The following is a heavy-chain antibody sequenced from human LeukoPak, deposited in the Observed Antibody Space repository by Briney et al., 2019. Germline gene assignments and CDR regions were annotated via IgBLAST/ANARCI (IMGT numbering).Heavy chain of an antibody. CDR2: INPSGGST. J-gene: IGHJ4*02. Sequence: ASVKVSCKAPGYTFTSYYMHWVRQAPGQGLEWMGIINPSGGSTSYAQKFKGRVTMTRDMSTSTVYMELSSLRSEDTAVYYCARDRGAGSSGWHLGYWGQGTLVTVSS. CDR1: GYTFTSYY. V-gene: IGHV1-46*01. D-gene: IGHD6-19*01. CDR3: ARDRGAGSSGWHLGY.